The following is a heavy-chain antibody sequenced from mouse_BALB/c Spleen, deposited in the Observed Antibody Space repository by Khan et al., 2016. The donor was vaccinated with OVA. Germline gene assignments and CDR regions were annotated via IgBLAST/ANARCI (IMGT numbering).Heavy chain of an antibody. V-gene: IGHV3-2*02. D-gene: IGHD2-10*02. Sequence: EVQLQESGPGLVKPSQSLSLTCTVTGYSITSDYAWNWIRQFPGNKLEWMVYISYSGNTKYNPSLKSRISVTRDTSKNQFFLQLNSVTTEDTATYYCARVYGGDFDYWGQGTTRTVSS. CDR2: ISYSGNT. J-gene: IGHJ2*01. CDR1: GYSITSDYA. CDR3: ARVYGGDFDY.